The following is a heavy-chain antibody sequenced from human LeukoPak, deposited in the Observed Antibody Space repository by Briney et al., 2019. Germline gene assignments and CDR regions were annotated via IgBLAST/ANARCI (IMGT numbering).Heavy chain of an antibody. D-gene: IGHD6-13*01. CDR3: SRDRAGNDY. V-gene: IGHV3-7*01. J-gene: IGHJ4*02. Sequence: GGSLRLSCAASGFTFSTYWMSWVRQAPGKGLEWVANIKQDGSEKYYVDSVKGRFTISRDNAKNSLYLQMNSLRAEDTAMYYLSRDRAGNDYWGQGTLVTVSS. CDR1: GFTFSTYW. CDR2: IKQDGSEK.